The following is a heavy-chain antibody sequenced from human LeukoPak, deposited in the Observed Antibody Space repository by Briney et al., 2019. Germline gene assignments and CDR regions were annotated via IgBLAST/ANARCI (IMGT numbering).Heavy chain of an antibody. CDR1: GGSISSYY. D-gene: IGHD4-17*01. CDR2: IYYSGST. Sequence: TSETLSLTCTVSGGSISSYYWSWIRQPPGKALEWIGYIYYSGSTNYNPSLKSRVTISVDTSKNQFSLKLSSVTAADTAVYYCARTSYGDYGATNWFDPWGQGTLVTVSS. J-gene: IGHJ5*02. CDR3: ARTSYGDYGATNWFDP. V-gene: IGHV4-59*01.